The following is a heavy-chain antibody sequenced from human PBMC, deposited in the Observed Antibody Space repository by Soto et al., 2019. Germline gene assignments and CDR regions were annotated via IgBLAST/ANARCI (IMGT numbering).Heavy chain of an antibody. CDR3: ARCPLVVLNYFES. V-gene: IGHV1-69*02. CDR1: GGTFRNYP. Sequence: QVQLVQSGTEVKKPGSSVKVSCKASGGTFRNYPINWVRQAPGQGLEWMGSIFPLTDIPDYAQNFQARLTISADKATSTAYMELSSLTSDDTAMYFFARCPLVVLNYFESWGQGTLVTVSS. J-gene: IGHJ4*02. CDR2: IFPLTDIP.